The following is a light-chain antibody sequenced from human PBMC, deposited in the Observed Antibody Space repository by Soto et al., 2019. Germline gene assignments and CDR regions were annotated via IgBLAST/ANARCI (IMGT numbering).Light chain of an antibody. CDR2: EGS. V-gene: IGLV2-23*01. Sequence: QSVLTQPAAVSGSPGESITISCTGTSSDVGKYNLVSWYQQDPGRAPTLIIYEGSKRPSGVSDRFSGSKSGDTASLTISGLQYDDETDYYCCSYAGGGSSVFGTGTKGTVL. CDR1: SSDVGKYNL. J-gene: IGLJ1*01. CDR3: CSYAGGGSSV.